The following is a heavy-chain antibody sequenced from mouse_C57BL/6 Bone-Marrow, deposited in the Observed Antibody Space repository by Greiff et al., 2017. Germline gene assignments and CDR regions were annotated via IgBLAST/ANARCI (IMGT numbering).Heavy chain of an antibody. CDR2: ISSGGSYT. Sequence: EVMLVESGGDLVKPGGSLKLSCAASGFTFSSYGMSWVRQTPDKRLEWVATISSGGSYTYYPDSVKGRFTISRDNAKNTLYLQMSSLKSEDTAMYYCARRTRAWFAYWGQGTLVTVSA. CDR1: GFTFSSYG. CDR3: ARRTRAWFAY. J-gene: IGHJ3*01. V-gene: IGHV5-6*02.